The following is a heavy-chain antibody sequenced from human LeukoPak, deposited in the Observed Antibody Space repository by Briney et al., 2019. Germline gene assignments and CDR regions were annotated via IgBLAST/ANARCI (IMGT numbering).Heavy chain of an antibody. Sequence: GASVKVSCKASGYTFSVYYIHWVRQAPGQGLEWMGWINPNSGGTNYAQKFQGRVTMTRDTSISTAYMELSRLRSDDTAVYYCARTVAANDYYYYYYMDVWGKGTTVTVSS. CDR2: INPNSGGT. CDR1: GYTFSVYY. D-gene: IGHD2-15*01. J-gene: IGHJ6*03. V-gene: IGHV1-2*02. CDR3: ARTVAANDYYYYYYMDV.